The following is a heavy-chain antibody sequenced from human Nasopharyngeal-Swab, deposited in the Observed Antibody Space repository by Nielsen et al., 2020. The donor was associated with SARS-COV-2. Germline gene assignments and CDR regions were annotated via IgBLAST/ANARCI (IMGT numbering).Heavy chain of an antibody. J-gene: IGHJ4*02. CDR3: ARAGTVSTEFDY. CDR1: GGSISNGGYY. CDR2: IYYSGST. Sequence: SETLSLTCTVSGGSISNGGYYWSWIRQHPGKGLEWIGYIYYSGSTYYNPSLKSRVTISVDTSKNQFSLKLSSVTAADTAVYYCARAGTVSTEFDYWGQGTLVTVSS. D-gene: IGHD4-11*01. V-gene: IGHV4-31*03.